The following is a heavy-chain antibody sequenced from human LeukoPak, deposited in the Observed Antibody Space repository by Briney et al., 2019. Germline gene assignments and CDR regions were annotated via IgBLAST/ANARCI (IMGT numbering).Heavy chain of an antibody. V-gene: IGHV3-23*01. CDR3: AKCSASYYNDAFDI. D-gene: IGHD3-10*02. CDR2: IRGGGAVT. J-gene: IGHJ3*02. Sequence: PGGSLRLSCAASGFTFANYAMNWVRQAPGKGLEWLSYIRGGGAVTRYSDSVKGRFTISRDNPKNTLYLQMNHLRAEDTAIYYCAKCSASYYNDAFDIWGRGTMVTVSS. CDR1: GFTFANYA.